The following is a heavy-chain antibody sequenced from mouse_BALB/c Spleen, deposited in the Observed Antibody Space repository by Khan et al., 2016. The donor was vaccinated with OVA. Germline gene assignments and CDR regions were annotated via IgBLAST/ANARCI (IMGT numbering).Heavy chain of an antibody. Sequence: QIQLVQSGAELAKPGASVKMSCKASGYTFTSYWMHWVKQRPGQGLEWIGYINPSSGYTEYNQNFKDKATLTADKSSSTAYMQLSSLTSEDSAVYYCARDRIDYWGQGTTHTVSS. J-gene: IGHJ2*01. CDR3: ARDRIDY. V-gene: IGHV1-7*01. CDR2: INPSSGYT. CDR1: GYTFTSYW.